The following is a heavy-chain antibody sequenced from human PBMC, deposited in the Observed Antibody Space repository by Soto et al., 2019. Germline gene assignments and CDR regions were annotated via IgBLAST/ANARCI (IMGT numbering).Heavy chain of an antibody. D-gene: IGHD1-1*01. CDR3: ASWNDRDVDY. Sequence: QVQLVQSGAEVKKPGSSVKVSCKASGGTFSSYAISWVRQAPGQGLEWMGGIIPIFGTANYAQKLQVRVPITADDTTSTADMELSIWGSEDAAVYYCASWNDRDVDYWGQGTLVTVSS. CDR2: IIPIFGTA. CDR1: GGTFSSYA. V-gene: IGHV1-69*01. J-gene: IGHJ4*02.